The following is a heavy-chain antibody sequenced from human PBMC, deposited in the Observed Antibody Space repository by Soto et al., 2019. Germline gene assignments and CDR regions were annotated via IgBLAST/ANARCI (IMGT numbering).Heavy chain of an antibody. Sequence: ASVKVSCKASGGTFSSYAISWVRQAPGQGLEWMGGIIPIFGTANYAQKFQGRVTITADESTSTAYMELSSLRSEDTAVYYCANPAPSYCGGDCLEAFDIWGQGTMVT. CDR1: GGTFSSYA. CDR2: IIPIFGTA. CDR3: ANPAPSYCGGDCLEAFDI. J-gene: IGHJ3*02. D-gene: IGHD2-21*02. V-gene: IGHV1-69*13.